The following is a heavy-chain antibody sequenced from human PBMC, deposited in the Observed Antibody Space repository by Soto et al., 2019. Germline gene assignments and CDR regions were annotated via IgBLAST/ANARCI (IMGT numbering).Heavy chain of an antibody. J-gene: IGHJ6*04. CDR1: GFTFDDYA. CDR3: AKDKGVWRPDKNLYCGMDV. CDR2: ISWDGGST. Sequence: GSLRLSCAASGFTFDDYAMHWVRQAPGKGLEWVSLISWDGGSTYYADSVKGRFTISRDNSKNSLYLQMNSLRAEDTALYYCAKDKGVWRPDKNLYCGMDVWGEGTTVTVAS. V-gene: IGHV3-43D*04. D-gene: IGHD2-21*01.